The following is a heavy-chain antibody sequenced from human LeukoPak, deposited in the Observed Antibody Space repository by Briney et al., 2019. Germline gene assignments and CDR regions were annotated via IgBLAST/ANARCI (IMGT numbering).Heavy chain of an antibody. J-gene: IGHJ4*02. CDR2: IYYSGST. CDR3: ARHGIAVVGTGFDY. D-gene: IGHD6-13*01. CDR1: NYSISSDYY. V-gene: IGHV4-38-2*02. Sequence: SETLSLTCTVSNYSISSDYYLVWIRQSPGKGLEWIGSIYYSGSTYYKPSLKSRVTISLDTPKKQFSLKLSSVTAADTAVYYCARHGIAVVGTGFDYWGQGTLVTVSS.